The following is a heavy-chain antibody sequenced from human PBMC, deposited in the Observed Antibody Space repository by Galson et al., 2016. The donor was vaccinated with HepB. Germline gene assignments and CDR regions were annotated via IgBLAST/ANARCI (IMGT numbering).Heavy chain of an antibody. CDR3: ARHSSYYGNFDY. CDR1: SVSSNY. V-gene: IGHV4-39*01. Sequence: SVSSNYIIWVRQAPGKGLEWIGSIYYSGSTYYNPSLKSRVTISVDTSKNQFSLNLSSVTAADTAVYYCARHSSYYGNFDYWGQGTLVTVSS. CDR2: IYYSGST. J-gene: IGHJ4*02. D-gene: IGHD2-15*01.